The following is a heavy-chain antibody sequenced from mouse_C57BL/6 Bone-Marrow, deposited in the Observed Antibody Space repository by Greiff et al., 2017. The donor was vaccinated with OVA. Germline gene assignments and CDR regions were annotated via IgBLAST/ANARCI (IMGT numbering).Heavy chain of an antibody. CDR1: GFSFNTYA. V-gene: IGHV10-1*01. Sequence: DVQLVESGGGLVQPKGSLKLSCAASGFSFNTYAMNWVRQAPGKGLEWVARIRSKSNNYATYYADSVKDRFTISRDDSESMLYLQMNNLKTEDTAMYYCVRQGLYDVSWFAYWGQGTLVTVSA. D-gene: IGHD2-12*01. CDR3: VRQGLYDVSWFAY. CDR2: IRSKSNNYAT. J-gene: IGHJ3*01.